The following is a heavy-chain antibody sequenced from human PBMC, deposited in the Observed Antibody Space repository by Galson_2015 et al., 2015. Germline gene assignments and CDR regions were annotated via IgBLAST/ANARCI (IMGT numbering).Heavy chain of an antibody. CDR1: GGSISSYY. Sequence: SETLSLTCTVSGGSISSYYWSWIRQPPGKGLEWIGYIYYSGSTNYNPSLKSRVTISVDTSKNQFSLKLSSVTAADTAVYYCARGISVTPINYLGQGTLVTVSS. V-gene: IGHV4-59*12. D-gene: IGHD2-21*02. CDR3: ARGISVTPINY. J-gene: IGHJ4*02. CDR2: IYYSGST.